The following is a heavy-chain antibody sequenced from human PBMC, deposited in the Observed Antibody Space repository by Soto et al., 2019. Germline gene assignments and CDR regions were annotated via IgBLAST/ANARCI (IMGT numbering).Heavy chain of an antibody. Sequence: EVDLLESGGGLVQPGGSLRLSCAVSGFSFSNYGMSWVRQAPGKGLEWVSAISGSGGSLYYADTVNGRFTISRDHYQHPIFLQMNSLSAEDMAVYYCAKGQDDYGDSDVWFDPWGQGTLVSVSS. CDR2: ISGSGGSL. J-gene: IGHJ5*02. CDR1: GFSFSNYG. V-gene: IGHV3-23*01. CDR3: AKGQDDYGDSDVWFDP. D-gene: IGHD4-17*01.